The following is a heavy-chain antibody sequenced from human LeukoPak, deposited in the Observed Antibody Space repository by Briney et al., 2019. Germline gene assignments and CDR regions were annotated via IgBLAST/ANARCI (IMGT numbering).Heavy chain of an antibody. CDR1: GFTFSTYA. D-gene: IGHD3-22*01. Sequence: GGSLRLSCAASGFTFSTYAMSWVRQAPGKGLEWVSAVRGSGSDTYYADSVKGRFTISRDNATNTLYLQMNSLRAEDTAVYYCASDRGYSFDYWGQGTLVTVSS. V-gene: IGHV3-23*01. CDR2: VRGSGSDT. CDR3: ASDRGYSFDY. J-gene: IGHJ4*02.